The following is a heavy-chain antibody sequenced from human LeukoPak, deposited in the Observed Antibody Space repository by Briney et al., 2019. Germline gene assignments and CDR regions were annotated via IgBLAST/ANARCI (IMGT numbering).Heavy chain of an antibody. CDR3: EVLLTGLRYYYYMDV. CDR2: ISSSSSYI. D-gene: IGHD3-9*01. Sequence: PGGSLRLSCAASGFTFSSYSMNWVRQAPGKGLEWVSSISSSSSYIYYADSVKGRFTISRDNAKNSLYLQMNSLRAEDTAVYYCEVLLTGLRYYYYMDVWGKGTTVTVSS. V-gene: IGHV3-21*01. J-gene: IGHJ6*03. CDR1: GFTFSSYS.